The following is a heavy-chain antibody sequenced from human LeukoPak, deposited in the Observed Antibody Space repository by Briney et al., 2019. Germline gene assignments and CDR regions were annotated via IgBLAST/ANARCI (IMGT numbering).Heavy chain of an antibody. CDR2: ISGYNGNT. V-gene: IGHV1-18*01. J-gene: IGHJ4*02. CDR3: ARDGYSSSWYPDY. D-gene: IGHD6-13*01. CDR1: GYTFTSYG. Sequence: ASVKVSCTASGYTFTSYGISWVRQAPGQGLEWMGWISGYNGNTNYAQKLQGRGTMTTDTSTSTAYMELRSLRSDDTAAFYCARDGYSSSWYPDYWGQGTPVTVSS.